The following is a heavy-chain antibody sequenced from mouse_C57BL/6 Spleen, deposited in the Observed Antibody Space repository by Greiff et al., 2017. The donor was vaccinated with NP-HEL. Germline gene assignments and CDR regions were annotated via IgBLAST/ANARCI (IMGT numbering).Heavy chain of an antibody. V-gene: IGHV1-4*01. J-gene: IGHJ4*01. CDR3: ARGAYYYAMDY. Sequence: VQVVESGAELARPGASVKMSCKASGYTFTSYTMHWVKQRPGQGLEWIGYINPSSGYTKYNQKFKDKATLTADKSSSTAYMQLSSLTSEDSAVYYCARGAYYYAMDYWGQGTSVTVSS. CDR1: GYTFTSYT. CDR2: INPSSGYT.